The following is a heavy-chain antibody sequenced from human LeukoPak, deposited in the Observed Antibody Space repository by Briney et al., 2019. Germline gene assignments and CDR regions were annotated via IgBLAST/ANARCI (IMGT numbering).Heavy chain of an antibody. V-gene: IGHV1-3*01. CDR2: INAGNGNT. Sequence: GASVKVSCKASGYTFTGYAMHWVRQAPGQRLEWMGWINAGNGNTKYSQKFQGRVTITRDTSASTAYMELSSLRSEDTAVYYCARVPDGTNCSGGSCYFAHYYYYGMDVWGQGTTVTVSS. CDR3: ARVPDGTNCSGGSCYFAHYYYYGMDV. CDR1: GYTFTGYA. D-gene: IGHD2-15*01. J-gene: IGHJ6*02.